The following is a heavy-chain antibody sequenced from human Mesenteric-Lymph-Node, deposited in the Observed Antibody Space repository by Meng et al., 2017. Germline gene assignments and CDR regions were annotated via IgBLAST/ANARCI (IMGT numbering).Heavy chain of an antibody. CDR2: IYPGDSDT. J-gene: IGHJ4*02. CDR3: ARPRGYCSGGSCYSNFYFDY. Sequence: KVSCKGSGYSFTSYWIGWVRQMPGKGLEWMGIIYPGDSDTRYSPSFQGQVTISADKSISTAYLQWSSLKASDTAMYYCARPRGYCSGGSCYSNFYFDYWGQGTLVTVSS. V-gene: IGHV5-51*01. CDR1: GYSFTSYW. D-gene: IGHD2-15*01.